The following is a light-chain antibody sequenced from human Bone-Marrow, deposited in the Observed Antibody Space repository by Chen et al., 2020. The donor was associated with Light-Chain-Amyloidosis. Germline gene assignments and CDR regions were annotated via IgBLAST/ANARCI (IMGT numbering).Light chain of an antibody. CDR1: EWPKKY. CDR2: EDT. CDR3: YSTDSSDTYWV. J-gene: IGLJ3*02. V-gene: IGLV3-10*01. Sequence: SSELTQPPSVSVSPGQTARITSTGEEWPKKYVHWYQKKTGQAPVLVIYEDTKRPSAIPERFSASSSGTQATLTISGAQAEDEAEYYCYSTDSSDTYWVFGGGTKLTVL.